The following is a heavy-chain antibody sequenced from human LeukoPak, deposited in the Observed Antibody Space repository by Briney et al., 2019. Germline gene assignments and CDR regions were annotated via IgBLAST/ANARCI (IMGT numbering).Heavy chain of an antibody. CDR1: GGSISSGGYS. Sequence: SQTLSLTCTVSGGSISSGGYSWSWIRQHPVKGLEWIGYTYYSGSTYYNPTLKSRVTISVDTSKNQFSLKLSSVTAADTAVYYCARSMVRGVIDYWGQGTLVTVSS. V-gene: IGHV4-31*03. CDR3: ARSMVRGVIDY. CDR2: TYYSGST. J-gene: IGHJ4*02. D-gene: IGHD3-10*01.